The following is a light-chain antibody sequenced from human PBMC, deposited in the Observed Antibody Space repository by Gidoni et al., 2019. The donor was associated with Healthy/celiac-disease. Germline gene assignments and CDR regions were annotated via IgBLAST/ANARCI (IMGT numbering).Light chain of an antibody. Sequence: DIQMTQSPSTLSASVGDRATITCRASQSISSWLAWYQQKPGKAPKHLIYKASSLESGVPSRFSGSGSGTEFTLTIRSLQPDDFATYYCQQYNSYSYTFGQXTKLEIK. V-gene: IGKV1-5*03. J-gene: IGKJ2*01. CDR3: QQYNSYSYT. CDR1: QSISSW. CDR2: KAS.